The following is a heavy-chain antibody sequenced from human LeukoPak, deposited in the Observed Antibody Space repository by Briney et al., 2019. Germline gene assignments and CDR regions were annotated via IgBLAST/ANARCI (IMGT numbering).Heavy chain of an antibody. V-gene: IGHV3-48*03. Sequence: PGGSLRLSCAASGFTFSSYEMNWVRQAPGKGLEWVSYISSSGSTIYYADSVKGRFTISRDNAKNSLYLQMNSLRAEDTAVYYCYLAGVDYYYMDVWGKGITVTVSS. CDR3: YLAGVDYYYMDV. D-gene: IGHD7-27*01. CDR1: GFTFSSYE. CDR2: ISSSGSTI. J-gene: IGHJ6*03.